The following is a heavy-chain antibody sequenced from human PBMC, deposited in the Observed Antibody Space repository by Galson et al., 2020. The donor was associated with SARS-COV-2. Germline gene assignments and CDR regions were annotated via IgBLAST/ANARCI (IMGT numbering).Heavy chain of an antibody. CDR3: ARDDGYYDSSGYYGYFDY. V-gene: IGHV3-7*01. J-gene: IGHJ4*02. D-gene: IGHD3-22*01. CDR2: INQDGSEK. Sequence: GGSLRLSCAASGFTFSNYWMGWVRQAPGKGLEWVANINQDGSEKYYVDSVKGRFTISRDNAKNSLYLEMNSLRAEDTAVYYCARDDGYYDSSGYYGYFDYWGQGTLVTVSS. CDR1: GFTFSNYW.